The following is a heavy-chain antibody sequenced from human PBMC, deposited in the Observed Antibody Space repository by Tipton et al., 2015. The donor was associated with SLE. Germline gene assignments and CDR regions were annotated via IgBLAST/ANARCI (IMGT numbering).Heavy chain of an antibody. CDR2: IYYSGST. V-gene: IGHV4-39*07. Sequence: TLSLTCTVSGGSISSSSYYWGWIRQPPGKGLEWIGSIYYSGSTYYNPSLKSRVTISVDTSKNQFSLKLSSVTAADTAGYYCAREKAGGGGKKLCFDYWGQGPMVTVSP. CDR1: GGSISSSSYY. J-gene: IGHJ4*02. CDR3: AREKAGGGGKKLCFDY. D-gene: IGHD3-16*01.